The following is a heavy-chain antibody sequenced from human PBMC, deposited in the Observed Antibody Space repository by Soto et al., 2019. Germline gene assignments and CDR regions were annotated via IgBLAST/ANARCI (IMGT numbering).Heavy chain of an antibody. CDR2: LSGSGGTT. CDR1: GFTFSTYA. CDR3: AKEVSRYYFDY. J-gene: IGHJ4*02. Sequence: GGSLRLSCAASGFTFSTYAMSWVRQAPGKGLEWVSALSGSGGTTYYADSVKGRFTISRDNPKNTLFLQMNSLRAEDTAVNYCAKEVSRYYFDYWGQGTLVTVSS. V-gene: IGHV3-23*01.